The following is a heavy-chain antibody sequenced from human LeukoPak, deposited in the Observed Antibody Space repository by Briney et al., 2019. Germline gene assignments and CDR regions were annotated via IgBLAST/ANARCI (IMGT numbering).Heavy chain of an antibody. Sequence: ASVKVSCKASGYTFTGYYMHWVRQAPGQGLEWMGWMNPNSGNTGYAQKFQGRVTMTRNTSISTAYMELSSLRSEDTAVYYCARAYGGDFDYWGQGTLVTVSS. CDR2: MNPNSGNT. CDR3: ARAYGGDFDY. CDR1: GYTFTGYY. J-gene: IGHJ4*02. V-gene: IGHV1-8*02. D-gene: IGHD4-23*01.